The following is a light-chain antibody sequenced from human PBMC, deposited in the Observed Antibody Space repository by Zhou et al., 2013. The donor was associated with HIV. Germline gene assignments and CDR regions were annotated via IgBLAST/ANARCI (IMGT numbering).Light chain of an antibody. V-gene: IGKV3-11*01. CDR1: QSISSN. Sequence: EIVLTQSPGTLSLSPGERATLSCWASQSISSNLAWYQQKPGQAPRLLVFDASNRATGIPAKFSGSGSGTDFALTISRLEPEDFAVYYCQQRTNWPPITFGQGTRLDIK. CDR2: DAS. CDR3: QQRTNWPPIT. J-gene: IGKJ5*01.